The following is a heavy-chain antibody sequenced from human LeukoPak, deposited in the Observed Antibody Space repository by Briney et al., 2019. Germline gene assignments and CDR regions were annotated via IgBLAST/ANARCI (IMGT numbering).Heavy chain of an antibody. V-gene: IGHV1-69*13. CDR1: GGTFSSYA. Sequence: SVKVSCKASGGTFSSYAISWVRQAPGQGLEWMGGIIPIFGTANYAQKFQGRVTITADESTSTAYMELSSPRSEDTAVYYCARVRGYYDTYPPHWFDPWGQGTLVTVSS. CDR2: IIPIFGTA. J-gene: IGHJ5*02. D-gene: IGHD3-22*01. CDR3: ARVRGYYDTYPPHWFDP.